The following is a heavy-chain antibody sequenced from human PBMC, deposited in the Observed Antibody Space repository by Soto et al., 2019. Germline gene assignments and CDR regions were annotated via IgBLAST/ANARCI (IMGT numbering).Heavy chain of an antibody. CDR2: INTGNGDT. D-gene: IGHD6-19*01. V-gene: IGHV1-3*04. CDR3: ARWPLKEVSSGVDY. Sequence: GASVKVSCKPSGYTFTSYLIYWVRQAPGQRLEWMGWINTGNGDTKYSQKFQGRVTITRNTSTSTAYMELSSLRSEDTAVYYCARWPLKEVSSGVDYWGQGTLVTVSS. J-gene: IGHJ4*02. CDR1: GYTFTSYL.